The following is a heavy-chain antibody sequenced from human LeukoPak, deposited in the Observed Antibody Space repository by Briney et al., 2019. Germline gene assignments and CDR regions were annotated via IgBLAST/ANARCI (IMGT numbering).Heavy chain of an antibody. V-gene: IGHV4-31*03. Sequence: SETLSLTCTVSGGSVSSGGYYWSWIRQHPGKGLEWIGYIYYSGSTYYNPSLKSRVTISVDTSKNQFSLKLSSVTAADTAVYYCALSGYRERNDDYWGQGTLVTVSS. CDR1: GGSVSSGGYY. J-gene: IGHJ4*02. CDR2: IYYSGST. D-gene: IGHD6-25*01. CDR3: ALSGYRERNDDY.